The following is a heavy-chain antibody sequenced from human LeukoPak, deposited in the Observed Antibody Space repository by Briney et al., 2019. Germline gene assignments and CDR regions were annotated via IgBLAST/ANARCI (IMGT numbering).Heavy chain of an antibody. V-gene: IGHV1-18*01. CDR1: GYPFTTYD. CDR2: ISTYNGNT. Sequence: ASVKVSFKPSGYPFTTYDISWVRQAPGQGGEGMGWISTYNGNTNYALSLQGRVSMTTDTSTSTAYMELRSLRSDDTAVYYCARFWSGYLPDYWGQGTLVTVSS. J-gene: IGHJ4*02. CDR3: ARFWSGYLPDY. D-gene: IGHD3-3*01.